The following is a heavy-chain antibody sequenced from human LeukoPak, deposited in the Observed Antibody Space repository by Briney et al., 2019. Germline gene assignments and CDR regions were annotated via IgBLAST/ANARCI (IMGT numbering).Heavy chain of an antibody. CDR2: MSNSGLS. V-gene: IGHV4-38-2*02. J-gene: IGHJ5*02. D-gene: IGHD2-21*02. CDR3: ARLHSGDPTSWFDP. Sequence: SETLSLTCTVSGYSISSGYYWGWIRQPPGKGLEWIAYMSNSGLSNYNPSLKSRVTISVDMSKSQFSLKLRSVTAADTAVYYCARLHSGDPTSWFDPWGQGTLVTVSS. CDR1: GYSISSGYY.